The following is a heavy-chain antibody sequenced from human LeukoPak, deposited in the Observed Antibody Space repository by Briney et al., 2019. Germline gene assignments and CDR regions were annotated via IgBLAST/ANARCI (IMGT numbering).Heavy chain of an antibody. V-gene: IGHV4-34*01. Sequence: SETLSLTCAVYGGSFSGYYWSWIRQPPGKGLEWIGEINHSGSTNYNPSLKSRVTISVDTSKNQFSLKLSSVTAADTAVYYCARGPPLHCGGDCYAGDVGFDYWGQGTLVIVSP. CDR2: INHSGST. CDR1: GGSFSGYY. D-gene: IGHD2-21*02. CDR3: ARGPPLHCGGDCYAGDVGFDY. J-gene: IGHJ4*02.